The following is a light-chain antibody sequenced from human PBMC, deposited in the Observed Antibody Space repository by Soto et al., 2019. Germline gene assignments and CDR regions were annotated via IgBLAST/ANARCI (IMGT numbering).Light chain of an antibody. J-gene: IGKJ4*01. CDR1: QSVRNY. Sequence: EIVLTQSPVTLSLSPGERATLSCRASQSVRNYLFWYQQKPGQAPRLLIYDASNRATGIPARFSGRGSGTDFTLTISSLEPEDFAVYYCQQYNNWPLTFGGGTTVEIK. CDR3: QQYNNWPLT. V-gene: IGKV3-11*01. CDR2: DAS.